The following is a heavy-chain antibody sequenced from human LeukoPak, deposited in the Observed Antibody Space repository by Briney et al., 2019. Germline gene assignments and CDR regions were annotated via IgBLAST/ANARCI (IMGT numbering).Heavy chain of an antibody. CDR3: AKDRTVVNPNRYFDY. J-gene: IGHJ4*02. CDR1: GFTFSSYG. D-gene: IGHD4-23*01. Sequence: GGSLRLSCAASGFTFSSYGMHWVRQAPGKGLEWVAFIRYDGSNKYYADSVKGRFTISRDNSKNTLYLQMNSLRAEDTAVYYCAKDRTVVNPNRYFDYWGQGTLVTVSS. V-gene: IGHV3-30*02. CDR2: IRYDGSNK.